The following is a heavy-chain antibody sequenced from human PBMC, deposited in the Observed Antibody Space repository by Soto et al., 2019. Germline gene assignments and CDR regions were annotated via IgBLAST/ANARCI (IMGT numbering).Heavy chain of an antibody. CDR1: GFTFSSYA. CDR2: ISGSGGST. J-gene: IGHJ5*02. V-gene: IGHV3-23*01. D-gene: IGHD3-22*01. Sequence: QRLSCAASGFTFSSYAMSWVRQAPGKGLEWVSAISGSGGSTYYADSVKGRFTISRDNSKNTLYLQMNSLRAEDTAVYYCAKVLDSSGYYNWFDPWGQGTLVTVSS. CDR3: AKVLDSSGYYNWFDP.